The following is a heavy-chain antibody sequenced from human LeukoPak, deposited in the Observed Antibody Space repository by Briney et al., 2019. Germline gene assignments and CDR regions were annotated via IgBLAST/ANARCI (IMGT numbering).Heavy chain of an antibody. CDR1: GYSFTTYG. D-gene: IGHD1-26*01. CDR3: ARVGATADKSGYWFDP. CDR2: MNPNSGNT. Sequence: EASVKVSCKASGYSFTTYGITWVRQATGQGLEWMGWMNPNSGNTGYAQKFQGRVTITRNTSISTAYMELSSLRSEDTAVYYCARVGATADKSGYWFDPWGQGTLVTVSS. V-gene: IGHV1-8*03. J-gene: IGHJ5*02.